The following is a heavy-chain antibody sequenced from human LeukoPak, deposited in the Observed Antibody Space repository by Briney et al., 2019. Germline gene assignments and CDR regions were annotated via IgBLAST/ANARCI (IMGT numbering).Heavy chain of an antibody. CDR3: ARGESTLRSWFDP. CDR2: ISYDGSNK. V-gene: IGHV3-30-3*01. CDR1: GFTFSSYA. Sequence: GGSLRLSCAASGFTFSSYAMHWVRQAPGKGLEWVAVISYDGSNKYYADSVKGRFTISRDNSKNTLYLQMNSLRAEDTAVYYCARGESTLRSWFDPWGQGTLVTVSS. J-gene: IGHJ5*02. D-gene: IGHD4-11*01.